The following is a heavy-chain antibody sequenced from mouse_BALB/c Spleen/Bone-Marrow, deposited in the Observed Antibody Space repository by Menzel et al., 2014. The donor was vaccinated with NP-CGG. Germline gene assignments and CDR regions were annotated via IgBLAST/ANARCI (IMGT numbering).Heavy chain of an antibody. Sequence: EVQLQQSGPELVKPGASVKMSCKASGYTFTSYVMHWVKQKPGQGLEWIGYINSYNDGTNYNEKFKGKATLTSDKSSSTAYMELSSLTSEDSAVYYCARLGANYRYGYAMDYWGQGTSVTVSS. CDR2: INSYNDGT. D-gene: IGHD2-14*01. CDR1: GYTFTSYV. J-gene: IGHJ4*01. V-gene: IGHV1-14*01. CDR3: ARLGANYRYGYAMDY.